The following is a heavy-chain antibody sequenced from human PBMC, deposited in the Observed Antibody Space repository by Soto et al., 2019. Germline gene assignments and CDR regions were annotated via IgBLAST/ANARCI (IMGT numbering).Heavy chain of an antibody. D-gene: IGHD2-2*01. V-gene: IGHV3-30*18. CDR3: AKSEFLVVVPAAMYYYYGMDV. J-gene: IGHJ6*02. CDR1: GFTFSSYG. CDR2: ISYDGSNK. Sequence: PWGSLRLSCAASGFTFSSYGMHWVRQAPGKGLEWVAVISYDGSNKYYADSVKGRFTISRDNSKNTLYLQMNSLRAEDTAVYYCAKSEFLVVVPAAMYYYYGMDVWGQGTTVTVSS.